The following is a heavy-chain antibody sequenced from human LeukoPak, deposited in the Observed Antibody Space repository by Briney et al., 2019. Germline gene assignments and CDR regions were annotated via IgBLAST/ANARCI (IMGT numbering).Heavy chain of an antibody. CDR2: INPNSGGT. CDR1: GYTFTGYY. D-gene: IGHD2-2*01. Sequence: ASVKVSCKASGYTFTGYYMHWVRQAPGQGLEWMGWINPNSGGTNYAQKFQGRVTMTRGTSISTAYMELSRLRSDDTAVYYCARGYCSSTSCPEMRDWGQGTLVTVSS. J-gene: IGHJ4*02. V-gene: IGHV1-2*02. CDR3: ARGYCSSTSCPEMRD.